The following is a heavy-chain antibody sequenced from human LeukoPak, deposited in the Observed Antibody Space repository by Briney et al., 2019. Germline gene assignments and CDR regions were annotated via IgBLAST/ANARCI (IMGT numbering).Heavy chain of an antibody. V-gene: IGHV4-4*07. CDR1: GGSTSTYY. Sequence: SETLSLTCTVSGGSTSTYYWSWIRQPAGKGLEWIGRIYTSGSTNYNPSLKSRVTTSVDTSKNQFSLKLSSVTAEDTAVYYCARAGYYYDSSGLYYYYYYMDVWGKGTTVTVSS. D-gene: IGHD3-22*01. CDR3: ARAGYYYDSSGLYYYYYYMDV. CDR2: IYTSGST. J-gene: IGHJ6*03.